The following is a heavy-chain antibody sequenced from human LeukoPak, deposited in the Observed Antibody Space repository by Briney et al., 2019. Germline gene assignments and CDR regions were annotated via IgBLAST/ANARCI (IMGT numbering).Heavy chain of an antibody. D-gene: IGHD6-6*01. CDR2: ISSSSSSI. J-gene: IGHJ3*01. V-gene: IGHV3-21*01. Sequence: GGSLRLSCAASGFTFSSYWMSWVRQAPGKGLEWVSSISSSSSSIYYADSLKGRFTISRDNAKNSLYLQMNSLRAEDTAVYYCAREWKYSSSLWGQGTMVTVSS. CDR1: GFTFSSYW. CDR3: AREWKYSSSL.